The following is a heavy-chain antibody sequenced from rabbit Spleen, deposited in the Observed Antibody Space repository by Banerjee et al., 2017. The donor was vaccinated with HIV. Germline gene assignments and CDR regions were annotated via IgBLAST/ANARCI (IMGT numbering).Heavy chain of an antibody. CDR3: ARRGSRDISYSFDL. D-gene: IGHD4-2*01. CDR1: GFSFSSSYY. V-gene: IGHV1S40*01. J-gene: IGHJ4*01. Sequence: QSLEESGGGLVQPEGSLTLTCKASGFSFSSSYYMCWVRQAPGKGLEWIGCIYTTGSGSAYYASWAKCRFTITRSTSLNTVTLQLNSLTAADTATYFCARRGSRDISYSFDLWGPGTLVTVS. CDR2: IYTTGSGSA.